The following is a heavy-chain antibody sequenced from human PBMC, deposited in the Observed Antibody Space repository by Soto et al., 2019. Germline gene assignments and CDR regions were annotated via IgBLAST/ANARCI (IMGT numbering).Heavy chain of an antibody. CDR2: ISESGSTI. V-gene: IGHV3-11*01. CDR3: ARVLARGVVDY. D-gene: IGHD3-10*01. J-gene: IGHJ4*02. Sequence: GGSLRLSCEVSGFTFSDYYMSWIRQAPGKGLEWVSYISESGSTINYADSVKGRFTMSRDNAKNSLYLQMNSLRAEDTAVYYCARVLARGVVDYWGQGTLVTVSS. CDR1: GFTFSDYY.